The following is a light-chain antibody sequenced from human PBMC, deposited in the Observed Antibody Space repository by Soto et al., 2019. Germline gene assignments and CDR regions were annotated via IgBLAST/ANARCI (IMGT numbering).Light chain of an antibody. Sequence: DIAMTQSPDSLVVSLGERATINCKSGRTVLSTADHQNFLAWYQQRPGQPPKLLIYDASTRAPGVPDRFIGSGSATEFTLTAAGLQPEDVAVYYCHQYYGSPYSFGQGTRLEI. CDR3: HQYYGSPYS. CDR1: RTVLSTADHQNF. CDR2: DAS. V-gene: IGKV4-1*01. J-gene: IGKJ2*01.